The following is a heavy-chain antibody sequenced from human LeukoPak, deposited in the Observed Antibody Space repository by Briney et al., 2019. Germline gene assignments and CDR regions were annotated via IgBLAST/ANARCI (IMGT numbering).Heavy chain of an antibody. CDR3: AKALRFLEWLPFDP. V-gene: IGHV3-9*01. Sequence: GRSLRLSCAASGFTFDDYAMHWVRQAPGKGLEWVSGISWNSGSIGYADSVKGRFTISRDNAKNSLYLQMNSLRAEDTALYYCAKALRFLEWLPFDPWGQGTLVTVSS. D-gene: IGHD3-3*01. J-gene: IGHJ5*02. CDR1: GFTFDDYA. CDR2: ISWNSGSI.